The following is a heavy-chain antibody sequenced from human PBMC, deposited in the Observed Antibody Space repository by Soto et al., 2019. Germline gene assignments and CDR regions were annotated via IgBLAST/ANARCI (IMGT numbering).Heavy chain of an antibody. D-gene: IGHD6-6*01. CDR3: ARGHIAARTVPFDI. J-gene: IGHJ3*02. CDR2: ISSNGGST. CDR1: GFTFSSYA. V-gene: IGHV3-64*01. Sequence: XXSLRLSFAASGFTFSSYAMHWVPQAPGKGLEYVAAISSNGGSTYYANSVKGRFTISRDNSKNTLYLQMGSLRAEDMAVYYCARGHIAARTVPFDIWGQGTMVTVSS.